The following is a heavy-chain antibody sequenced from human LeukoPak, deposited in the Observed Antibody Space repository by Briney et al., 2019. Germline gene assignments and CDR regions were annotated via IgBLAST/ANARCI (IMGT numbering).Heavy chain of an antibody. CDR1: GLTFSSYA. CDR3: ARDSTYYYESGSSGPHYFDN. J-gene: IGHJ4*02. D-gene: IGHD3-10*01. V-gene: IGHV3-23*01. Sequence: GGSLRLSCAASGLTFSSYAMSWVRQAPGKGLEWVSAISGSGGSTYYADSVKGRFTISRDDSGNTLYLQLNSLRPEDTAVYYCARDSTYYYESGSSGPHYFDNWGQGTLVTVSS. CDR2: ISGSGGST.